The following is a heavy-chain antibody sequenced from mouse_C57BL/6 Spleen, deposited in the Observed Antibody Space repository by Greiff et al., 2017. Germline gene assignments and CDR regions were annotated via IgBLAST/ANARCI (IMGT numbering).Heavy chain of an antibody. D-gene: IGHD1-1*01. CDR3: ARSEYYGSRYFDY. V-gene: IGHV1-69*01. CDR2: IDPSDSYT. CDR1: GYTFTSYW. J-gene: IGHJ2*01. Sequence: QVQLQQPGAELVMPGASVKLSCKASGYTFTSYWMHWVKQRPGQGLEWIGEIDPSDSYTNYNQKFKGKSTLTVDKSSSTAYMQLSSLTSEDSAVYYCARSEYYGSRYFDYWGQGTTLTVSS.